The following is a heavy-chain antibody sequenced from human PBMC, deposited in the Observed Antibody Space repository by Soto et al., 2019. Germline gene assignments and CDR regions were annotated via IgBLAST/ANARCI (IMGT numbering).Heavy chain of an antibody. V-gene: IGHV3-21*02. Sequence: EVQLVESGGGLVKPGGSLRLSCTASGFAFNTYSMNWVRQAPGKGLEWVSSINEDSTYIYYADSLRGRITISRDNAKDSLFLQMTSLGPDDTAVYYCVRDLGRYFRSGYMDLWGDGATVTVSS. CDR1: GFAFNTYS. D-gene: IGHD3-9*01. CDR3: VRDLGRYFRSGYMDL. J-gene: IGHJ6*03. CDR2: INEDSTYI.